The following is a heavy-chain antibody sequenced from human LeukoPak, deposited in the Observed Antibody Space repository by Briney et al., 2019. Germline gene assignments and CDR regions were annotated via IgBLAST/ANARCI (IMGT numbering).Heavy chain of an antibody. Sequence: SETLSLTCTVSGGSTSSSSYYWGWIRQPPGKGLEWIGSIYYSGSTYYNPSLKSRVTISVDTSKNQFSLKLSSVTAADTAVYYCARMDSSSWYGDYYYGMDVWGQGTTVTVSS. CDR1: GGSTSSSSYY. V-gene: IGHV4-39*01. CDR2: IYYSGST. J-gene: IGHJ6*02. CDR3: ARMDSSSWYGDYYYGMDV. D-gene: IGHD6-13*01.